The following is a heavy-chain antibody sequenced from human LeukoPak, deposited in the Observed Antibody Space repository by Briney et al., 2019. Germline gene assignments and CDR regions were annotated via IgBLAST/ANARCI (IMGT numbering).Heavy chain of an antibody. V-gene: IGHV4-61*02. CDR2: IYTSGST. Sequence: SENLSLTCTVSGGSISSGSYYWSWIRQPAGKGLEWIGRIYTSGSTNYNPSLKSRVTISVDTSKNQFSLKLSSVTAADTAVYYCARWVKQQLALDYWGQGTLVTVSS. CDR1: GGSISSGSYY. CDR3: ARWVKQQLALDY. J-gene: IGHJ4*02. D-gene: IGHD6-13*01.